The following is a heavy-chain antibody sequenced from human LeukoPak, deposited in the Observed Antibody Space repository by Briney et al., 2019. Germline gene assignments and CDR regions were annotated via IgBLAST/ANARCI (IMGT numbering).Heavy chain of an antibody. CDR3: ATTPVPAANNREVDY. Sequence: ASVKVSCKASGGTFSSYAISWMRQAPGQGLEWMGIIYPGDSDTRYSPSFQGQVTISADKSISTAYLQWSSLKASDTAMYYCATTPVPAANNREVDYWGQGTLVTVSS. D-gene: IGHD2-2*01. CDR1: GGTFSSYA. CDR2: IYPGDSDT. V-gene: IGHV5-51*01. J-gene: IGHJ4*02.